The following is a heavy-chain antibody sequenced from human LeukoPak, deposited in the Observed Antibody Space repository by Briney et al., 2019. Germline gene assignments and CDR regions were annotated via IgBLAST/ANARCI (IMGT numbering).Heavy chain of an antibody. CDR3: ARDGDDSSGYSLLNDAFDI. J-gene: IGHJ3*02. Sequence: ASVKVSCKASGCTFTSYGISWVRQAPGQGLEWMGWISAYNGNTNYAQKLQGRVTMTTDTSTSTAYMELRSLRSDDTAVYYCARDGDDSSGYSLLNDAFDIWGQGTMVAVSS. D-gene: IGHD3-22*01. CDR2: ISAYNGNT. V-gene: IGHV1-18*01. CDR1: GCTFTSYG.